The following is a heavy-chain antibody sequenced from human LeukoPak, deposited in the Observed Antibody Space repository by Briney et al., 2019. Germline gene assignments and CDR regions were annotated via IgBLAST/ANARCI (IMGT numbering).Heavy chain of an antibody. CDR2: LYYTGSS. J-gene: IGHJ6*03. Sequence: SETLSLTCSVSGGSIRSSDDYWGFVRQTPGKGLEWMGSLYYTGSSHYNPSLKSRATISVDTSKNQFSLKLTSVTAADTAVYYCTRAASSGPLFTYHMDVWGKGTTVTVSS. D-gene: IGHD3-22*01. CDR1: GGSIRSSDDY. CDR3: TRAASSGPLFTYHMDV. V-gene: IGHV4-39*07.